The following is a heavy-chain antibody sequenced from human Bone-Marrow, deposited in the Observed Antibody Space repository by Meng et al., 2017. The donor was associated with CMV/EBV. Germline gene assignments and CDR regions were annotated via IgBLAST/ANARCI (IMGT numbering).Heavy chain of an antibody. V-gene: IGHV3-21*01. CDR3: ARAQVYYFDS. CDR1: GFRFDDYG. Sequence: GGSPRLSCVASGFRFDDYGMTWVRQAPGKGLEWVSSISSSSSYIYYADSVKGRFTISRDNAENSLYLQMSSLRAEDTAVYYCARAQVYYFDSWGQGKLVTVSS. CDR2: ISSSSSYI. D-gene: IGHD3-16*01. J-gene: IGHJ4*02.